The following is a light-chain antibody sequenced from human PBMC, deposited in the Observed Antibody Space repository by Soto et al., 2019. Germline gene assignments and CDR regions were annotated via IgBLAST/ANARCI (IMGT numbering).Light chain of an antibody. J-gene: IGLJ1*01. CDR2: DVS. CDR1: SSDVGGYNY. Sequence: QSVLTQPASVSGSPGQSITISCTGTSSDVGGYNYVSWYQQYPGKAPKLMIYDVSNRPSGVSNRFSGSKSGTTASLTISGLQAEDEADYYCSSYTSSSPYVFGTGTKVTVL. CDR3: SSYTSSSPYV. V-gene: IGLV2-14*01.